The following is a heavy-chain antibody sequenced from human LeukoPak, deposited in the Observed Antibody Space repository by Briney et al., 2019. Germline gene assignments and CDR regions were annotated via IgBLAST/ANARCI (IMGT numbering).Heavy chain of an antibody. D-gene: IGHD2-2*01. J-gene: IGHJ4*02. CDR2: IKQDGSEK. CDR3: ARGVVECSSTSCYAFDDY. Sequence: GGSLRLSCAASRFTFSTYWMSWVRQAPGKGLEWVANIKQDGSEKYYVDSVKGRFTISRDNAKNSLYLQMNSLRAEDTAVYYCARGVVECSSTSCYAFDDYWGQGTLVTVSS. CDR1: RFTFSTYW. V-gene: IGHV3-7*04.